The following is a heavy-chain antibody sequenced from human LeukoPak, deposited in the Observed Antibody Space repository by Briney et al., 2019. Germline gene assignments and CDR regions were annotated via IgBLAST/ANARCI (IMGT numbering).Heavy chain of an antibody. CDR3: ARDGNILHSRWFDP. CDR1: GYTFTGYY. CDR2: IYPNSGGT. Sequence: ASVKVSCKASGYTFTGYYMHWVRQAPGQGLEWMGWIYPNSGGTNYAQKFQGRVTMTRDTSISTGYMELSSLRSDDTAVYYCARDGNILHSRWFDPWGQGTLVTVSS. D-gene: IGHD3-22*01. V-gene: IGHV1-2*02. J-gene: IGHJ5*02.